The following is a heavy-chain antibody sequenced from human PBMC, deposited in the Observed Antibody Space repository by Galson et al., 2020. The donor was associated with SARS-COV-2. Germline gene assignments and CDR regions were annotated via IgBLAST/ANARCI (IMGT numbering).Heavy chain of an antibody. J-gene: IGHJ4*02. Sequence: ETSETLSLTCTVSGGSISSGGYYWSWIRQHPGKGLEWIGYIYYSGSTYYNPSLKSRVTISVDTSKNQFSLKLSSVTAADTAVYYCARDHTVGWVDYWGQGTLVTVSS. D-gene: IGHD2-8*02. CDR1: GGSISSGGYY. V-gene: IGHV4-31*03. CDR3: ARDHTVGWVDY. CDR2: IYYSGST.